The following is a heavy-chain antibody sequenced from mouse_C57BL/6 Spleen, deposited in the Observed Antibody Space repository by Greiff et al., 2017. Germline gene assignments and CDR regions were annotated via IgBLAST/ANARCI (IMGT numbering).Heavy chain of an antibody. CDR2: ISSGSSTI. CDR3: ATEGITTVVANYFDY. D-gene: IGHD1-1*01. Sequence: EVNLVESGGGLVKPGGSLKLSCAASGFTFSDYGMHWVRQAPEKGLEWVAYISSGSSTIYYADTVKGRFTISRDNAKNTLFLQMTSLRSEDTAMYYCATEGITTVVANYFDYWGQGTTLTVSS. V-gene: IGHV5-17*01. J-gene: IGHJ2*01. CDR1: GFTFSDYG.